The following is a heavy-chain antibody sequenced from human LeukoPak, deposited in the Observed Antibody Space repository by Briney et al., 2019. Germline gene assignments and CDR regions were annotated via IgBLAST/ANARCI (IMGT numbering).Heavy chain of an antibody. D-gene: IGHD5-18*01. J-gene: IGHJ4*02. CDR2: IKQDGSEK. Sequence: GGSLRLSCAASGFTFSSYWMSWVGQAPGKGLEWVANIKQDGSEKYYVDSVKGRFTISRDNAKNSLYLQMNSLRAEDTAVYYCASSKIQLWFSGDYWGQGTLVTVSS. CDR3: ASSKIQLWFSGDY. V-gene: IGHV3-7*01. CDR1: GFTFSSYW.